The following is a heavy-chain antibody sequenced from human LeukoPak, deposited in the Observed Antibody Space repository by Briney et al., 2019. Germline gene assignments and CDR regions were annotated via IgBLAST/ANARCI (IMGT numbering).Heavy chain of an antibody. V-gene: IGHV3-53*01. CDR2: LYSGGGT. Sequence: QPGGSLRLSCAVSGFTVSSNSMSWVRQAPGKGLEWVSILYSGGGTDYADSVKGRFTIPRDNSKNTLYLGMNSLRVEDTAVYYCAREYCSGGSCYRRQYYFDYWGQGTLATVSS. J-gene: IGHJ4*02. CDR3: AREYCSGGSCYRRQYYFDY. CDR1: GFTVSSNS. D-gene: IGHD2-15*01.